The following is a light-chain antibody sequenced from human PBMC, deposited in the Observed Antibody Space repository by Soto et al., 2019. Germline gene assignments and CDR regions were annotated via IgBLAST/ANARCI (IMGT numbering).Light chain of an antibody. V-gene: IGKV1-5*01. CDR3: QQYNSYHWT. CDR2: DAS. Sequence: DIQMTQSPSTLSASVGDRVTITCRASQSISSWLAWYQQKPGKAPKLLIYDASSLESGVPSRFSGSGSGTEFTLTISSLQPDDFATYYCQQYNSYHWTFGQGTKVEIE. J-gene: IGKJ1*01. CDR1: QSISSW.